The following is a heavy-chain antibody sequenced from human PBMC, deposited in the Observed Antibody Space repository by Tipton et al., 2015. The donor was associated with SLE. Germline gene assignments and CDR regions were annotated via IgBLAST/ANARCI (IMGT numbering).Heavy chain of an antibody. V-gene: IGHV4-59*11. J-gene: IGHJ6*02. CDR3: ARGGRGLYYYHGMDV. D-gene: IGHD1-26*01. CDR2: IYYSGST. CDR1: GGSISSHY. Sequence: TLSLTCTVSGGSISSHYWSWIRQPPGKGLEWIGYIYYSGSTNYNPSLKSRVTISVDTSKNQFSLKLSSVTAVDTAVYYCARGGRGLYYYHGMDVWGQGTTVTVSS.